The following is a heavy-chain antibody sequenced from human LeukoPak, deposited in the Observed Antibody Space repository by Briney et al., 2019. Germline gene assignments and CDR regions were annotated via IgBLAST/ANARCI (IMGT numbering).Heavy chain of an antibody. CDR3: ARDSKYYYDSSGYYGAFDI. J-gene: IGHJ3*02. Sequence: SETLSLTCTVSGGSISSGGYYWSWIRQHPGKGLEWIGYIYYSGSTYYNPSLKSRVTISVDTSKNQFSLKLSSVTAADTAVYYCARDSKYYYDSSGYYGAFDIWGQGAMVTVSS. CDR1: GGSISSGGYY. D-gene: IGHD3-22*01. CDR2: IYYSGST. V-gene: IGHV4-31*03.